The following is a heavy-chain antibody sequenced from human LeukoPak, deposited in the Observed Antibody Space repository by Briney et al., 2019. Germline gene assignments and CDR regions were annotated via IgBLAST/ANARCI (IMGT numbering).Heavy chain of an antibody. V-gene: IGHV4-39*07. CDR3: ARDIGVYTTMVPLNWFDP. Sequence: SETLSLTCTVSGGSISSSSYYWGWIRQPPGKGLEWIGSIYYSGSTYYNPSLKSRVTISVDTSKNQFSLKLSSVTAADTAVYYCARDIGVYTTMVPLNWFDPWGQGTLVTVSS. CDR1: GGSISSSSYY. CDR2: IYYSGST. J-gene: IGHJ5*02. D-gene: IGHD5-18*01.